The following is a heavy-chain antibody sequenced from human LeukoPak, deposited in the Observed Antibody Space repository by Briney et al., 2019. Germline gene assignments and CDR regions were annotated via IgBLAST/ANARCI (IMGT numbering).Heavy chain of an antibody. V-gene: IGHV4-34*01. D-gene: IGHD3-9*01. J-gene: IGHJ5*02. CDR3: ARGRYFSWFDP. Sequence: SETLSLTCAVYGGSFSGYYWSWIRQPPGKGLEWIGEINHSGSTNYNPSLKSRVTISVDTSKNQFSLKLSSATAADTAVYYCARGRYFSWFDPWGQGTLVTVSS. CDR1: GGSFSGYY. CDR2: INHSGST.